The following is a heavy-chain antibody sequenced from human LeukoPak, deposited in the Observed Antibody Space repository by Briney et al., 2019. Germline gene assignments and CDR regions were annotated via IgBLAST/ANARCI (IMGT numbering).Heavy chain of an antibody. V-gene: IGHV3-7*01. CDR3: ARGYDSSGWAY. D-gene: IGHD3-22*01. J-gene: IGHJ4*02. Sequence: PGGSLRLSCLASGFTFSTYWMTWVRQAPGKGLEWVANIKHDGSEKYYVDSVKGRFSISRDNAKNSLYLQMNSLRAEDTAVYYCARGYDSSGWAYWGQGTLVTVSS. CDR2: IKHDGSEK. CDR1: GFTFSTYW.